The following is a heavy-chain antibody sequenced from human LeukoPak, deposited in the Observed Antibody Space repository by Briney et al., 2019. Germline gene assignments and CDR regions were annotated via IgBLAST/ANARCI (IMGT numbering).Heavy chain of an antibody. CDR2: ISTSGSTI. CDR1: GFTFSDYY. J-gene: IGHJ4*02. D-gene: IGHD3-22*01. CDR3: ATSPVVMVFDY. Sequence: GGSLRLSCAASGFTFSDYYMSWIRQAPGKGLEWVPYISTSGSTIDYADSVKGRFTISRDNAKNSLYLQMNSLRAEDTAVYYCATSPVVMVFDYWGQGTLVTVPS. V-gene: IGHV3-11*01.